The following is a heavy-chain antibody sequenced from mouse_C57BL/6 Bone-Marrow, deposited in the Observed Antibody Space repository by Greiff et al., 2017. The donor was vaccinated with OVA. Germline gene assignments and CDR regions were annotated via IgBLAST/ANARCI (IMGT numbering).Heavy chain of an antibody. V-gene: IGHV1-15*01. CDR3: TKGYSNYYAMDY. D-gene: IGHD2-5*01. J-gene: IGHJ4*01. CDR1: GYTFTDYE. CDR2: IDPETGGT. Sequence: VQLQESGAELVRPGASVTLSCKASGYTFTDYEMHWVKQTPVHGLEWIGAIDPETGGTAYNQKFKGKAILTADKSSSTAYMELRSLTSEDSAVYYCTKGYSNYYAMDYRGQGTSVTVPP.